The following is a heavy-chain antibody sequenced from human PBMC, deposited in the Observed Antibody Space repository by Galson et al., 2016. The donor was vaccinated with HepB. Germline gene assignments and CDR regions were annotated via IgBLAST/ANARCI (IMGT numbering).Heavy chain of an antibody. V-gene: IGHV3-33*01. J-gene: IGHJ4*02. CDR2: IWYDGSNK. D-gene: IGHD6-13*01. CDR3: ARPRGEQQVAYYFDY. CDR1: GFTFSSYG. Sequence: SLRLSCAASGFTFSSYGMHWVRQAPGKGLEWVALIWYDGSNKFYGESVKGRFTISRDDSKNTVYLQMNGLRPDDTAVYYCARPRGEQQVAYYFDYWGQGTLVTVSS.